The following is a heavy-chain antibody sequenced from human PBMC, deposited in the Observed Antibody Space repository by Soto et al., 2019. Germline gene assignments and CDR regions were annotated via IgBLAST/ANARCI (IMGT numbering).Heavy chain of an antibody. Sequence: SVKVSCKASGGTVSSYAISWVRQAPGQGLEWMGGIIPIFGTANYAQKFQGRVTITADESTSTAYMELSSLRSEDTAVYYCADCSSTSCYSYYGMDVWGKGTMVTISS. V-gene: IGHV1-69*13. J-gene: IGHJ6*04. CDR1: GGTVSSYA. CDR3: ADCSSTSCYSYYGMDV. D-gene: IGHD2-2*02. CDR2: IIPIFGTA.